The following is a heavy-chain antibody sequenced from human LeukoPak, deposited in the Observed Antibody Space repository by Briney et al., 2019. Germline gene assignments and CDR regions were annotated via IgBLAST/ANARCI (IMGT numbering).Heavy chain of an antibody. D-gene: IGHD3-22*01. V-gene: IGHV3-7*01. CDR3: ARDLGYYDSSGYYRVLSHAFDI. Sequence: GGSLRLYCAASGFTFSSYWMSWLRQAPGKGLEWVANIKQDGSEKYYVDSVKGRFTISRDNAKNSLYLQINSLRAEDTAVYYCARDLGYYDSSGYYRVLSHAFDIWGQGTMVTVSS. CDR2: IKQDGSEK. J-gene: IGHJ3*02. CDR1: GFTFSSYW.